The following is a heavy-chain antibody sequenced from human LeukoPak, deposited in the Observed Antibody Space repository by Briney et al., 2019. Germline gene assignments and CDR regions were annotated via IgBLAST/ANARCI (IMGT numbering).Heavy chain of an antibody. D-gene: IGHD7-27*01. CDR3: ARDSSNWGFFDY. J-gene: IGHJ4*02. V-gene: IGHV3-66*01. Sequence: GGSLRLSCAASGFTISSNYMNWVRQAPGKGLEWVSVIYTGGSTYYADSVKGGFTISRDNSRKTLYLQMNSLKADDTAVYYCARDSSNWGFFDYWGQGTLVTVSS. CDR2: IYTGGST. CDR1: GFTISSNY.